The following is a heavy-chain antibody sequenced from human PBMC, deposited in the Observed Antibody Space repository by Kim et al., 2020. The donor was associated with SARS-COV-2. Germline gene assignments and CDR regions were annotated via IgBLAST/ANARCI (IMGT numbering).Heavy chain of an antibody. V-gene: IGHV3-23*01. CDR3: AKVTRYCSGGSCYTDAFDI. D-gene: IGHD2-15*01. Sequence: GRVTISRDNSKNTLYLQMNSLRAEDTAVYYCAKVTRYCSGGSCYTDAFDIWGQGTMVTVSS. J-gene: IGHJ3*02.